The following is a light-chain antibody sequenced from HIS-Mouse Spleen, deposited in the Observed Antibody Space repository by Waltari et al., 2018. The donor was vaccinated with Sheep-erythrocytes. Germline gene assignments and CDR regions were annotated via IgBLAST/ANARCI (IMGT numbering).Light chain of an antibody. V-gene: IGKV1-39*01. CDR2: AAS. Sequence: DFPTTQSRSSRSASVGERVTITCRASQSISSYLNWYQQKPGKAPKLLIYAASSLQSGVPSRFSGSGSGTDFTLTISSLQPEDFATYYCQQSYSTPQFTFGPGTKVDIK. CDR3: QQSYSTPQFT. CDR1: QSISSY. J-gene: IGKJ3*01.